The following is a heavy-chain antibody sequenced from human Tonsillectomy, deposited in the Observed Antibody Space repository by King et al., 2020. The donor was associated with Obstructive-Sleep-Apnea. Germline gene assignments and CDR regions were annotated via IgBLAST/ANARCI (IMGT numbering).Heavy chain of an antibody. Sequence: VQLPQWGAGLLKPPETLSLTCAVYGGSFSGYYWSWIRQPPGKGLEWIGEINHSGSTNYNPSLKSRVTISVDTSKNQFSLKLSSVTAADTAVYYCARGDTMIVVVTPDAFDIWGRGTMVTVSS. CDR1: GGSFSGYY. J-gene: IGHJ3*02. V-gene: IGHV4-34*01. CDR2: INHSGST. D-gene: IGHD3-22*01. CDR3: ARGDTMIVVVTPDAFDI.